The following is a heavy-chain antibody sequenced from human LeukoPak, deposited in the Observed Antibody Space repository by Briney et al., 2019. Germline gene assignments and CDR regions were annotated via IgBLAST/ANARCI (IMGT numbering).Heavy chain of an antibody. CDR1: GGSFSGYC. CDR3: ARRLCGGDCYSTFSY. J-gene: IGHJ4*02. D-gene: IGHD2-21*02. CDR2: INHSGST. V-gene: IGHV4-34*01. Sequence: SETLSLTCAAYGGSFSGYCWSWIRPPPGKGLEWIGEINHSGSTNYNPSLKSRVTISVDTSKNQFSLKLSSVTAADTAVYYCARRLCGGDCYSTFSYWGQGTLVTASS.